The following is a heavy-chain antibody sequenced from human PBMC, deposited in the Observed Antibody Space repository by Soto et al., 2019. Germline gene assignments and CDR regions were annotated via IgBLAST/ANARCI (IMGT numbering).Heavy chain of an antibody. V-gene: IGHV1-69*08. CDR2: IVPLVGTT. Sequence: QVQLVQSGTEVTKPGSSVKVPCKASGATFRTYTLSWVRQGPGQGLEWMGRIVPLVGTTKYAQSFRGRVKITADKSTTTTYMEFSGHKYEDTAVYDDATDSKYQYDSVKLSNFCGLEVWGQGTNVIVSS. CDR1: GATFRTYT. CDR3: ATDSKYQYDSVKLSNFCGLEV. J-gene: IGHJ6*02. D-gene: IGHD3-3*01.